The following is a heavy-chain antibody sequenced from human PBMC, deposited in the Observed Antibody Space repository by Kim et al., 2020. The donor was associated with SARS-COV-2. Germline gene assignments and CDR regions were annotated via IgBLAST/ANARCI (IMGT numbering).Heavy chain of an antibody. Sequence: SETLSLTCTVSGGSFSAFYWTWIRQSPGQGLEWIGNIFHSGDAKYNPSLRSRVTISVDADGRQFSLRMSSVTAADTATYYCARGNVDTATGHRFDYWGQGTLVIVSS. CDR1: GGSFSAFY. V-gene: IGHV4-34*01. D-gene: IGHD5-18*01. J-gene: IGHJ4*02. CDR3: ARGNVDTATGHRFDY. CDR2: IFHSGDA.